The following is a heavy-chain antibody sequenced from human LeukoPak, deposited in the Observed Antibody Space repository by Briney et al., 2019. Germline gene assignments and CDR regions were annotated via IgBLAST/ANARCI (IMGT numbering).Heavy chain of an antibody. J-gene: IGHJ4*02. D-gene: IGHD5-18*01. V-gene: IGHV3-74*01. CDR1: GFTFNTYW. CDR2: ILNDGGST. Sequence: GGSLRLSYAASGFTFNTYWMHWVRQAPGEGPVWVAHILNDGGSTSYADSVKGRFIISRDNAKNTLSLQMNSLRAEDTAVYYCVRHNYGYDYWGQGTPVTVSS. CDR3: VRHNYGYDY.